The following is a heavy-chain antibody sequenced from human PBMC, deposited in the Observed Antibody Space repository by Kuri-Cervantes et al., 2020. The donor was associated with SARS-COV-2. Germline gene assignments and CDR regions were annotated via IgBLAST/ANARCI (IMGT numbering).Heavy chain of an antibody. V-gene: IGHV3-7*03. CDR1: GFTFSSYW. J-gene: IGHJ6*03. CDR3: ARVWYYYMDV. D-gene: IGHD3-10*01. CDR2: IKQDGSEK. Sequence: GESLKISCAASGFTFSSYWMSWVRQAPGKGLEWVTNIKQDGSEKYYVDSVKGRFTISRDNAKNSLYLQMDSLRAEDTAVYYCARVWYYYMDVWGKGTTVTVSS.